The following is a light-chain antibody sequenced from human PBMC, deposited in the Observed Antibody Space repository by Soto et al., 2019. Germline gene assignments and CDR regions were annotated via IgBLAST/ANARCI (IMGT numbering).Light chain of an antibody. CDR1: QSVSSY. CDR2: DAS. Sequence: EIVLTQSPATLSLSPGERATLSCRASQSVSSYLAWYQQKPGQAPRLLIYDASNRATGIPARFSGSGFGTHFTLTISSLEPEDFAMYYCQQSASSVTFGQGTRLEIK. V-gene: IGKV3-11*01. J-gene: IGKJ5*01. CDR3: QQSASSVT.